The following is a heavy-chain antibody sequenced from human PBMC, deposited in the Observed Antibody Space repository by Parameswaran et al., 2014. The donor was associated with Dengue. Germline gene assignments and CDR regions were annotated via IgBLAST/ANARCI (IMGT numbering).Heavy chain of an antibody. V-gene: IGHV3-21*01. CDR3: ARELRFDYYGMDV. CDR2: ISSSSSYI. J-gene: IGHJ6*02. Sequence: WIRQPPGKGLEWVSSISSSSSYIYYADSVKGRFTISRDNAKNSLYLQMNSLRAEDTAVYYCARELRFDYYGMDVWGQGTTVTVSS. D-gene: IGHD5-12*01.